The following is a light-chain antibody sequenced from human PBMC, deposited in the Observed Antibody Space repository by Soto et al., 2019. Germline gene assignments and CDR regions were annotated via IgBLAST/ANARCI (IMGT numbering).Light chain of an antibody. V-gene: IGKV3-11*01. CDR3: QQRRT. CDR2: DAS. Sequence: EIVLTQSPATLSLSPGERATLSCRASQTVSSYLAWYQQKPGQAPRLLVYDASDRATGIPARFSGSGSGTDFTLTISSLDPEDFAVYYCQQRRTFGQGTRLEIK. J-gene: IGKJ5*01. CDR1: QTVSSY.